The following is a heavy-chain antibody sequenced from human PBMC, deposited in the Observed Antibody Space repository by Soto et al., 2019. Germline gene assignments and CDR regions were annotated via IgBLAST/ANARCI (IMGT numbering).Heavy chain of an antibody. V-gene: IGHV3-23*01. CDR3: AKDLDVSSYRLPYYFDS. J-gene: IGHJ4*02. Sequence: GGSLRLSCVASRFDFSSYAMSWVRQAPGKGLEWVSGISGSGGNTYYIDSVKGRFTISRDNSKNTLYVQMNSLRAEDTALYYCAKDLDVSSYRLPYYFDSWGQGAQVTVS. CDR2: ISGSGGNT. CDR1: RFDFSSYA. D-gene: IGHD3-3*01.